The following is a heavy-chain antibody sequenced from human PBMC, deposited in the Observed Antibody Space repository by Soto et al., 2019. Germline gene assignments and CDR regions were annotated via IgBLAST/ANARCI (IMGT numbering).Heavy chain of an antibody. CDR3: ARGVVRRVIIQYTSFFDY. CDR1: GGSFSDYY. CDR2: INHSGST. D-gene: IGHD3-10*01. Sequence: ETLSLTCAVYGGSFSDYYWTWVRQAPGRGLEWIGEINHSGSTYYNPSLKSRVTISVDTSKNQSSLKLSSVTAADTAVYYCARGVVRRVIIQYTSFFDYWGQGTPVTVSS. J-gene: IGHJ4*02. V-gene: IGHV4-34*01.